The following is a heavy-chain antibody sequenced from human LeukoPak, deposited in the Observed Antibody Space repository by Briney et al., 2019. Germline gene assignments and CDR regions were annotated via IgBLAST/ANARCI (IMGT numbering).Heavy chain of an antibody. CDR1: GGSFSGYY. Sequence: SETLSLTCAVYGGSFSGYYWSWIRQPPGKGLEWIGEINHSGSTNYNPSLKSRVTISVDTSKNQFSLKLSSVTAADTAVYYCARGGYYDSSGYYYFDYWGQGTLVTVSS. CDR3: ARGGYYDSSGYYYFDY. D-gene: IGHD3-22*01. J-gene: IGHJ4*02. V-gene: IGHV4-34*01. CDR2: INHSGST.